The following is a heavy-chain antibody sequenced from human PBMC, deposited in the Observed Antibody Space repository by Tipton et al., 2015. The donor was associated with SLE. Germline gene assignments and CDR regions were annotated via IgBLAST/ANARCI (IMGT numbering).Heavy chain of an antibody. CDR2: INHSGST. CDR1: GGSFTAYY. V-gene: IGHV4-34*01. J-gene: IGHJ1*01. Sequence: TLSLTCAIYGGSFTAYYWSWIPQPPGKGLEWMGEINHSGSTNYNPSLKSRVTISVDTSKNQFSLKLSSVTAADTAVYYCARSVYKQLTFEFFHHCGQGTLVTFSS. CDR3: ARSVYKQLTFEFFHH. D-gene: IGHD6-13*01.